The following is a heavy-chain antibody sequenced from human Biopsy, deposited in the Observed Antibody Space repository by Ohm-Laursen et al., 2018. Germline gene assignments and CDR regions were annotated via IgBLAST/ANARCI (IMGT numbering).Heavy chain of an antibody. Sequence: SLRLSCTASGFTSSVYAMHWVRQAPGKGLEWVAIIWYDGSSEYYADSVKGRFTISRDNSKNTVYLQMNSLRVEDTAVYYCARDPIVGSKADGMDVWGQGTAVTVSS. CDR3: ARDPIVGSKADGMDV. CDR1: GFTSSVYA. D-gene: IGHD1-26*01. J-gene: IGHJ6*02. CDR2: IWYDGSSE. V-gene: IGHV3-33*01.